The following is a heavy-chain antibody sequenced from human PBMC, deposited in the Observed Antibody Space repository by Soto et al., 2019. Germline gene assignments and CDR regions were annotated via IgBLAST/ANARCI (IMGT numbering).Heavy chain of an antibody. CDR2: MSGYNGNT. CDR3: ARDRGVAPPVAGNTHYYYYMDV. J-gene: IGHJ6*03. D-gene: IGHD6-19*01. V-gene: IGHV1-18*01. Sequence: QDQLVQSGVEVKKPGASVKVSCKASGYSFTNYGITWVRQAPGQGIEWMGWMSGYNGNTKYAQKLQGRVTMTTDASTRPAYLELRSLTSDDTAVYYCARDRGVAPPVAGNTHYYYYMDVWGKGTTVTVSS. CDR1: GYSFTNYG.